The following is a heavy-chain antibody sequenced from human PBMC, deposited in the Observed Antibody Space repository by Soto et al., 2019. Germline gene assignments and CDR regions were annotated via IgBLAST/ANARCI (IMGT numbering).Heavy chain of an antibody. V-gene: IGHV1-18*01. D-gene: IGHD6-19*01. J-gene: IGHJ3*02. CDR2: ISAYNGNT. CDR3: ARVSRSIAVAGTSDI. CDR1: GYTFTSYG. Sequence: GASVKVSCKASGYTFTSYGISWVRQAPGQGLEWMGWISAYNGNTNYAQKLQGRVTMTTDTSTSTAYMELRSPRSDDTAVYYCARVSRSIAVAGTSDIWGQGTMVTVSS.